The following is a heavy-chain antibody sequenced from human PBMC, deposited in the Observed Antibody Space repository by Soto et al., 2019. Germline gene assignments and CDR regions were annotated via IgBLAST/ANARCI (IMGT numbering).Heavy chain of an antibody. J-gene: IGHJ6*02. CDR3: ARASYYYGSGSSRRYYGMDV. Sequence: GGSLRLSCAASGFTFSSYWMSWVRQAPGKGLEWVANIKQDGSEKYYVDSVKGRFTISRDNAKNSLYLQMNSLRAEDTAVYYCARASYYYGSGSSRRYYGMDVWGQGTTVTVSS. CDR2: IKQDGSEK. CDR1: GFTFSSYW. D-gene: IGHD3-10*01. V-gene: IGHV3-7*05.